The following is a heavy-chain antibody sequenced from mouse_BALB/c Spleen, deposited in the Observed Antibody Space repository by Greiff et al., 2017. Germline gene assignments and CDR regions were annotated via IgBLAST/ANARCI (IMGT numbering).Heavy chain of an antibody. Sequence: EVQGVESGGGLVKPGGSLKLSCAASGFAFSSYDMSWVRQTPEKRLEWVAYISSGGGSTYYPDTVKGRFTISRDNAKNTLYLQMSSLKSEDTAMYYCARGDYGSSYGFAYWGQGTLVTVSA. CDR2: ISSGGGST. CDR3: ARGDYGSSYGFAY. V-gene: IGHV5-12-1*01. J-gene: IGHJ3*01. CDR1: GFAFSSYD. D-gene: IGHD1-1*01.